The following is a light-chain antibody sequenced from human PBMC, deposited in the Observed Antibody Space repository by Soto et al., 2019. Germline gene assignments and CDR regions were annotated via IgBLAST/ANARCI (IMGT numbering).Light chain of an antibody. CDR3: SSYTTTSTLV. CDR2: EVR. Sequence: QCALTQPASVSGSPGQSITIACTGTNRDVGSYNLVSWYQQRPGEAPKLIISEVRNRPSGISYRFTGSKSGNTASLTISGLQAEDEADYYCSSYTTTSTLVFGGGTQLTVL. J-gene: IGLJ3*02. CDR1: NRDVGSYNL. V-gene: IGLV2-14*01.